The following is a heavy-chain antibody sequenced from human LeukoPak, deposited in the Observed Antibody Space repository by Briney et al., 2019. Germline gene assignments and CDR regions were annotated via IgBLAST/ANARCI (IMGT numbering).Heavy chain of an antibody. D-gene: IGHD2-2*01. CDR1: GGTFSSYT. J-gene: IGHJ6*03. V-gene: IGHV1-69*02. CDR2: IIPILGIA. CDR3: ARVPCSSTSRYRYYYYMDV. Sequence: SVKVSFKASGGTFSSYTISWVRQAPGQGLEWMGRIIPILGIANYAQKFQGRVTITADKSTSTAYMELSSLRSEDTAVYYCARVPCSSTSRYRYYYYMDVWGKGTTVTVSS.